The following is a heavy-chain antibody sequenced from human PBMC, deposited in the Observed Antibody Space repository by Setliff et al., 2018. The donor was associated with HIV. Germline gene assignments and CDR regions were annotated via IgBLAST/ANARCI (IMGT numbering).Heavy chain of an antibody. V-gene: IGHV4-59*11. J-gene: IGHJ4*02. Sequence: SSETLSLTCTVSGGSISSHYGSWIRQPPGKGLEWIGYIYYSGRTNYNPSLKSRVTISVDTSKNQFSLKLSSVTAADTAVYYCARERSLITNRRYFDSWGQGTLVTVSS. CDR1: GGSISSHY. CDR2: IYYSGRT. CDR3: ARERSLITNRRYFDS. D-gene: IGHD3-16*01.